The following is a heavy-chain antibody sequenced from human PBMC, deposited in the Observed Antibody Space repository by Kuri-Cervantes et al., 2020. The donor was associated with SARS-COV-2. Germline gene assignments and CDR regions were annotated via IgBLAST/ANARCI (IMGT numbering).Heavy chain of an antibody. Sequence: LSLTCAASGFTFSSYSMNWVRQAPGKGLEWVSSISSSSSYIYYADSVKGRFTISRGNAKNSLYLQMNSLRAEDTAVYYCASWDSSSWETRHYWGQGTLVTVSS. V-gene: IGHV3-21*01. D-gene: IGHD6-13*01. CDR1: GFTFSSYS. CDR2: ISSSSSYI. J-gene: IGHJ4*02. CDR3: ASWDSSSWETRHY.